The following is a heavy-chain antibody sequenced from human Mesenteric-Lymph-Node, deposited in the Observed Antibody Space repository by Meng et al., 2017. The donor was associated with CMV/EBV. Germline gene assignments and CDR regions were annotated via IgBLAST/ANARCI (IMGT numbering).Heavy chain of an antibody. CDR1: GFTFSSYA. D-gene: IGHD1-26*01. J-gene: IGHJ4*02. V-gene: IGHV3-23*01. CDR3: AKAGSYSSYFDY. Sequence: GESLKISCAASGFTFSSYAMSWVRQAPGKGLEWVSAISGSGGSTYYADSVKGRFTISRDNSKNTLYLQMNSLRAEDTAVYYCAKAGSYSSYFDYWGQGTLVTVSS. CDR2: ISGSGGST.